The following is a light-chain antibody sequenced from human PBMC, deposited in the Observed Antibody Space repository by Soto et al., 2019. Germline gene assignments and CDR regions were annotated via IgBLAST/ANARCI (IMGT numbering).Light chain of an antibody. Sequence: DIQMTQSPSTLSPSEGDRVAITCRASQSISRWLSRYQQKPGKAPTRLIHDASSLASGVPSRFSGSGSGADFTLSISILQHDDFVTYYYQQYFNYPYTFGQGTKLEIK. CDR2: DAS. V-gene: IGKV1-5*01. CDR3: QQYFNYPYT. J-gene: IGKJ2*01. CDR1: QSISRW.